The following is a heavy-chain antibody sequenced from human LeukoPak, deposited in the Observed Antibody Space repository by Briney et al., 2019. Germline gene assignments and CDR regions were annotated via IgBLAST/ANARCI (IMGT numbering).Heavy chain of an antibody. D-gene: IGHD6-19*01. CDR1: GFTFSSYE. CDR3: ARESTWLVQDKYYYYYMDV. Sequence: GGSLRLSCAASGFTFSSYEMNWVRQAPGKGLEWVSYISSSGSTIYYADSVKGRFTISRDNAKNSLYLQMNSLRAEDTAVYYCARESTWLVQDKYYYYYMDVWGKGTTVTVSS. V-gene: IGHV3-48*03. CDR2: ISSSGSTI. J-gene: IGHJ6*03.